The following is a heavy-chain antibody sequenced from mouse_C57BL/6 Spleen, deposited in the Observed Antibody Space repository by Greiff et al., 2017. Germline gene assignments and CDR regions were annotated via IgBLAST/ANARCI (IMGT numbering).Heavy chain of an antibody. J-gene: IGHJ3*01. D-gene: IGHD2-4*01. CDR3: ARDDYDVSFAY. V-gene: IGHV3-6*01. CDR1: GHSITSGYY. CDR2: ISYDGSN. Sequence: EVQLQQSGPGLVKPSQSLSLTCSVTGHSITSGYYWNWIRQFPGNKLEWMGYISYDGSNNYNPSLKNRISITRDTSKNQFFLKLNSVTTEDTATYYCARDDYDVSFAYWGQGTLVTVSA.